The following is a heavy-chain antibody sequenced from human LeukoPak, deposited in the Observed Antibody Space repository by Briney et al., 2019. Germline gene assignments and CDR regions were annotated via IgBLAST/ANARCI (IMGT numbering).Heavy chain of an antibody. CDR3: ATSGGTLGPTNYFAY. CDR2: INHSGST. J-gene: IGHJ4*02. Sequence: SETLSLTCTVSGGSISSYSWSWIRQPPGKGLEWIGEINHSGSTNYNPSLKSRVTISVDTSKNQFSLKLSSVTAADTAVYYCATSGGTLGPTNYFAYWGQGTLVTVSS. V-gene: IGHV4-34*01. CDR1: GGSISSYS. D-gene: IGHD3-16*01.